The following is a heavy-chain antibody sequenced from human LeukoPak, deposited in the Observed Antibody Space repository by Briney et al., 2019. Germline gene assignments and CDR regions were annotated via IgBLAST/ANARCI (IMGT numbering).Heavy chain of an antibody. Sequence: ASVKVSCKASGYTFTSYGISWVRQAPGQGLEWMGWISAYNGNTNYAQKLQGRVTMTTETSTSTAYMELRSLRSDDTAVYYCARDRSSSSWISKLGFDPWGQGTLVTVSS. V-gene: IGHV1-18*01. CDR2: ISAYNGNT. D-gene: IGHD6-13*01. J-gene: IGHJ5*02. CDR3: ARDRSSSSWISKLGFDP. CDR1: GYTFTSYG.